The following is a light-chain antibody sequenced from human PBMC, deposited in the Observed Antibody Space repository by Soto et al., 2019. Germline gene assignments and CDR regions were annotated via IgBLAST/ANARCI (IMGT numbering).Light chain of an antibody. Sequence: EIAMTQSPATLSVSPGERATLSCRASQSVSSNVAWYQQKPGHTPRLLIHGASSRATGIPARFSGSGSGTEFTLTISSLQSEDFAVYYCQQYNNWRTFGQGTKLEIK. CDR1: QSVSSN. CDR2: GAS. CDR3: QQYNNWRT. J-gene: IGKJ2*01. V-gene: IGKV3-15*01.